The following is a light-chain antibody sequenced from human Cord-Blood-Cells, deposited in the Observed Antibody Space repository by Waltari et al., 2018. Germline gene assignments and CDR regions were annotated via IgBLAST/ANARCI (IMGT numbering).Light chain of an antibody. Sequence: QSVLTQPPSASGTPGQRVTITCSGSSSNIGSNTVNWYQQLPGTAPKLLIYSNKQRPSGVPDRFSGSTSGIEASLAISGLQSEDETDYYCAAWDDSLNGPVFGGGTKLTVL. CDR3: AAWDDSLNGPV. CDR1: SSNIGSNT. J-gene: IGLJ2*01. CDR2: SNK. V-gene: IGLV1-44*01.